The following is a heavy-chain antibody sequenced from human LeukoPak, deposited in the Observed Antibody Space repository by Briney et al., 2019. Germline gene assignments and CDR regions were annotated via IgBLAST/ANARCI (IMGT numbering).Heavy chain of an antibody. J-gene: IGHJ6*04. CDR1: GFTSSSDW. CDR3: ARKKPLGYCSSTSCYSDYYYGMDV. CDR2: IKQDGSEK. Sequence: GGSLRLSSAASGFTSSSDWMSWVRQAPGKGREGVANIKQDGSEKYYVDSVKGRFTISRDNAKNSRYLQMNSLRAEDTAVYYCARKKPLGYCSSTSCYSDYYYGMDVWGKGTTVTVSS. D-gene: IGHD2-2*01. V-gene: IGHV3-7*03.